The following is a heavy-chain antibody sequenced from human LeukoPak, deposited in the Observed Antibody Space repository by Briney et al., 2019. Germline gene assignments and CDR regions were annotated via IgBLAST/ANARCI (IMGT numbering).Heavy chain of an antibody. V-gene: IGHV3-74*01. CDR1: GFTFSSYW. J-gene: IGHJ4*02. D-gene: IGHD2-15*01. CDR3: VRYGSFSH. Sequence: PGGSPRLSCVASGFTFSSYWMHWVRQGPGKGLVWVSLINPDVSSTNYADSVKGRFTISRDSAKNTVYLQMNSLRPEDTAVYYCVRYGSFSHWGQGTLVTVSS. CDR2: INPDVSST.